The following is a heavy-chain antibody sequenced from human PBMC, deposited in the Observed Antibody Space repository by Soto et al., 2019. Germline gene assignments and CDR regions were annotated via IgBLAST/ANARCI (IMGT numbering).Heavy chain of an antibody. J-gene: IGHJ4*02. CDR1: GYTFTSHG. D-gene: IGHD3-10*01. Sequence: QVQLVQSGAEVREPGASVKVSCKASGYTFTSHGISWVRLAPGQGLERMGWISTDTGGTNYAKRIHGRVTMTTDTSTRPADFDLRSARYYETYMYDGACDTSYDSGTDYGYWGEGTRVTVSS. CDR2: ISTDTGGT. V-gene: IGHV1-18*01. CDR3: ACDTSYDSGTDYGY.